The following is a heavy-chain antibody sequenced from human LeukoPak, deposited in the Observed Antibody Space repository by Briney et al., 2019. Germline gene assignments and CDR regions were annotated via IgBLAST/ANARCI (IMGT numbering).Heavy chain of an antibody. V-gene: IGHV1-69*04. Sequence: GASVKLSCKASGGTFSSYTISWGRQAPGQGLEWMGRIIPILGIATYAQKYQGRVTITADKSPSTAYIELRSLRSEDTAVYYCARDVSRSDYYDSSVFRSHNYYFDYWGRGTLVTVSS. CDR1: GGTFSSYT. CDR3: ARDVSRSDYYDSSVFRSHNYYFDY. CDR2: IIPILGIA. J-gene: IGHJ4*02. D-gene: IGHD3-22*01.